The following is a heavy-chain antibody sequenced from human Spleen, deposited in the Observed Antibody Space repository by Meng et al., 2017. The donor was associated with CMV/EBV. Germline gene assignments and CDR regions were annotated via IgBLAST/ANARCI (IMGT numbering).Heavy chain of an antibody. D-gene: IGHD2-15*01. V-gene: IGHV3-73*01. J-gene: IGHJ4*02. Sequence: SWVTFSGSTMHWVRQASGKGLDWVGRIRSKAYGYATAYAASVKGRFTISRDDSKNTAFLQMNSLKTEDTAVYYCTFWAYGRSTEMDYWGQGTLVTVSS. CDR3: TFWAYGRSTEMDY. CDR1: WVTFSGST. CDR2: IRSKAYGYAT.